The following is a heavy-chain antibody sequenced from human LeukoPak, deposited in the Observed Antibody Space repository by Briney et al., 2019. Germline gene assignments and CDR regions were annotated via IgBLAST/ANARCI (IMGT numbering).Heavy chain of an antibody. CDR3: ARDRLHYGEYEKTFDY. CDR1: GFTFSSYW. J-gene: IGHJ4*02. V-gene: IGHV3-7*01. D-gene: IGHD4-17*01. CDR2: IKKDGSEN. Sequence: GGSLRLSCAASGFTFSSYWMSWVRQAPGKGLEGVANIKKDGSENYYVDSVKGRFTISRDNAKKSLYLQMKSLRAEDTAVYYCARDRLHYGEYEKTFDYWGQGTLVTVSS.